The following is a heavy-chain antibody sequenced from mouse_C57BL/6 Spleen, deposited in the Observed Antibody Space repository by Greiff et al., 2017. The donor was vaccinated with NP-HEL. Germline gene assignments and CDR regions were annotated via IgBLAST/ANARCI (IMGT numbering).Heavy chain of an antibody. V-gene: IGHV1-80*01. D-gene: IGHD2-1*01. CDR1: GYAFSSYW. CDR2: IYPGDGDT. J-gene: IGHJ3*01. Sequence: VKLQESGAELVKPGASVKIPCKASGYAFSSYWMNWVKQRPGKGLEWIGQIYPGDGDTNYNGKFKGKATLTADKSSSTAYMQLSSLTSEDSAVYFCAMIYYGNYGECAYWGQGTLVTVSA. CDR3: AMIYYGNYGECAY.